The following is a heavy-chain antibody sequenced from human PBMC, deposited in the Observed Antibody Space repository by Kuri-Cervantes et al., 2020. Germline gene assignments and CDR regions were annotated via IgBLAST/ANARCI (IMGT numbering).Heavy chain of an antibody. CDR2: IKQDGSEK. Sequence: GESLKISCAASGFTFSDYYMSWIRQAPGKGLEWVANIKQDGSEKYYVDSVKGRFTISRDNAKNSLYLQMNSLRAEDTAVYYCARNTGGAGTRSYYYYYMDVWGKGTTVTVSS. D-gene: IGHD6-13*01. CDR3: ARNTGGAGTRSYYYYYMDV. J-gene: IGHJ6*03. CDR1: GFTFSDYY. V-gene: IGHV3-7*01.